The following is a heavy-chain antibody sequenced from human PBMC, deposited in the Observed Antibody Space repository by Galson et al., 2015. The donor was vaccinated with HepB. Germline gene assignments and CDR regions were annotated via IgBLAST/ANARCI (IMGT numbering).Heavy chain of an antibody. CDR1: GFTFSYSA. D-gene: IGHD2-2*01. CDR2: VIHNGNTT. CDR3: AKDSVGGCCDHGSCALFDS. V-gene: IGHV3-30-3*01. Sequence: SLRLSCAASGFTFSYSAMHWVRQPPGKGLEWVAGVIHNGNTTHYADSVKGRFTISRDNSKNTLYLQMNSLRLEDTAVYYCAKDSVGGCCDHGSCALFDSWGQGTLVTVSS. J-gene: IGHJ4*02.